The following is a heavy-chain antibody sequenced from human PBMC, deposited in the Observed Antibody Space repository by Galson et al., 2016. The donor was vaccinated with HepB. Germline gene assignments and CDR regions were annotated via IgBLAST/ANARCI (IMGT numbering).Heavy chain of an antibody. CDR3: ARVSVSVADLSTNYYYGMDV. Sequence: SLRLSCAASGFIVSNDYMNWVRQAPGKGLEWLSVSYGDGSTYYAESVRGRFTISRDNSRNTMYLQMNSLRAEDTAVYYCARVSVSVADLSTNYYYGMDVWGQGTTVTVSS. D-gene: IGHD3-3*01. V-gene: IGHV3-53*05. CDR1: GFIVSNDY. J-gene: IGHJ6*02. CDR2: SYGDGST.